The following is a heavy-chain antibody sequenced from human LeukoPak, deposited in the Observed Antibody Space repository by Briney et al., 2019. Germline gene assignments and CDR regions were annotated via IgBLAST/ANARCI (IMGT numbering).Heavy chain of an antibody. D-gene: IGHD6-13*01. CDR1: GFTFSSYA. Sequence: GGSLRLSCAASGFTFSSYAMSWVRQAPGKGLEWVAVIWYDGSNKYYADSVKGRFTISRDNSKNTLYLQMNSLRAEDTAVYYCARGGSSYSFDYWGQGTLVTVSS. V-gene: IGHV3-33*08. CDR2: IWYDGSNK. J-gene: IGHJ4*02. CDR3: ARGGSSYSFDY.